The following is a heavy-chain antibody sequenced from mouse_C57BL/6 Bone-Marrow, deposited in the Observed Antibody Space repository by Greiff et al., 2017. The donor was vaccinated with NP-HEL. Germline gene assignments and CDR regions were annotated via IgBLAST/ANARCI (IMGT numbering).Heavy chain of an antibody. CDR1: GYTFTSYW. V-gene: IGHV1-55*01. J-gene: IGHJ2*01. Sequence: QVQLQQPGAELVKPGASVKMSCKASGYTFTSYWITWVKQRPGQGLEWIGDIYPGSGSTNYNDKFKSKATLTVYTSSSTAYMQLSSLTSEDSTVYYCARRQFYDYVFDYWGQGTTLTVSS. CDR3: ARRQFYDYVFDY. D-gene: IGHD2-4*01. CDR2: IYPGSGST.